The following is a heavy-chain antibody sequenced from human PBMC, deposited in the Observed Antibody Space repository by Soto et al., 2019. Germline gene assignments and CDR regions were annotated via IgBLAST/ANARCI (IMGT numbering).Heavy chain of an antibody. J-gene: IGHJ6*02. V-gene: IGHV1-18*01. CDR3: ARKGYIGNFGLDV. D-gene: IGHD5-12*01. CDR2: ISISKGKT. Sequence: QVQLVQSGAAVKRPGASVKVSCKASGYTFRNYDVAWVRRAPGHGLEWMGWISISKGKTYYQESLQGRVTMTMDTGTTTAYMEGRSLRRDDPAVYYCARKGYIGNFGLDVGGQGTTVAVSS. CDR1: GYTFRNYD.